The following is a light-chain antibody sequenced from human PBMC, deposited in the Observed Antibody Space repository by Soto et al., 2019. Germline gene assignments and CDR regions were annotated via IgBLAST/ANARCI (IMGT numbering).Light chain of an antibody. CDR1: QSVSST. V-gene: IGKV3-15*01. CDR3: QQDTNWPIT. CDR2: GAS. Sequence: EIVMTQSPATLSVSPGERATLSCRASQSVSSTLAWYQQKPGQAPRLLIYGASTRATGIPARFSGSGSGTEFTLNISSLQSEDFAVYYCQQDTNWPITFGQGTRLEIK. J-gene: IGKJ5*01.